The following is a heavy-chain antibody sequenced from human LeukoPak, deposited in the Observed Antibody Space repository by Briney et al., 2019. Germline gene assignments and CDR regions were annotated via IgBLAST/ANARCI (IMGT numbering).Heavy chain of an antibody. Sequence: GGSLRLSCAASGFTFNSFVMSWVRQAPGKGLEWVSSISGSGGGTFYGDSVKGRFTISRDNSKNTLYLQMNSLRAEDTAVYYCAKDLKGYSDYDFSDYWGQGTLVTVSP. CDR1: GFTFNSFV. D-gene: IGHD5-12*01. CDR3: AKDLKGYSDYDFSDY. CDR2: ISGSGGGT. J-gene: IGHJ4*02. V-gene: IGHV3-23*01.